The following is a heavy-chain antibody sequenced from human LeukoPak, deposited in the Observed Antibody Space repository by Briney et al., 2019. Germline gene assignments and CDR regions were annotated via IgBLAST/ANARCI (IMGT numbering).Heavy chain of an antibody. J-gene: IGHJ4*02. CDR2: ISSSSSYI. V-gene: IGHV3-21*04. D-gene: IGHD3-9*01. CDR1: GFTFGSYS. CDR3: AKASSAGYYDILTGYYRSYYFDY. Sequence: GGSLRLSCAASGFTFGSYSMNWVRQAPGKGLEWVSSISSSSSYIYYADSVKGRFTISRDNAKNSLYLQMNSLRAEDMALYYCAKASSAGYYDILTGYYRSYYFDYWGQGTLVTVSS.